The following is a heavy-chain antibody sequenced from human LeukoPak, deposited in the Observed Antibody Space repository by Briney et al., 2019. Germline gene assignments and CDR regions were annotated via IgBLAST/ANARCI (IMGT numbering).Heavy chain of an antibody. CDR2: MNPNSGNT. Sequence: ASVKVSCKASGYTFTSYDINWVRQATGQGLEWMGWMNPNSGNTRYAQKFQGRVTMTRNTSISTAYMELSSLRSEDTAVYYCARESEQWLADAFDIWGQGTMVTVSS. CDR1: GYTFTSYD. J-gene: IGHJ3*02. D-gene: IGHD6-19*01. V-gene: IGHV1-8*01. CDR3: ARESEQWLADAFDI.